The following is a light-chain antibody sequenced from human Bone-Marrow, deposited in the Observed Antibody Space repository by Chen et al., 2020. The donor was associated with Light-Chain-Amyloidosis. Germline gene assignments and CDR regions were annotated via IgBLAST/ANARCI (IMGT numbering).Light chain of an antibody. CDR1: RIISNS. Sequence: DIQMTQSPSSLSASVGDRVTITCRASRIISNSLVWYQQKPGKAPKLLLYAASRLESGVPSRFSGSGSGTDYTLTITSLEPEDFATYYCKEYYDTPHTFGQGTKLEIK. CDR3: KEYYDTPHT. J-gene: IGKJ2*01. V-gene: IGKV1-NL1*01. CDR2: AAS.